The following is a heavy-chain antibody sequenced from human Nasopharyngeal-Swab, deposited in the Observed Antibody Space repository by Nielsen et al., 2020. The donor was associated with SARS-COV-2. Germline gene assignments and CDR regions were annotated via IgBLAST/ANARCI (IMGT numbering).Heavy chain of an antibody. CDR3: ARDRPEDTPFDY. CDR2: MNPNSGNT. Sequence: ASVKVSCKASGYTFTGYYMHWVRQAPGQGLEWMGWMNPNSGNTGYAQKFQGRVTMTRNTSISTAYMELSSLRSEDTAVYYCARDRPEDTPFDYWGQGTLVTVSS. CDR1: GYTFTGYY. V-gene: IGHV1-8*02. D-gene: IGHD2-15*01. J-gene: IGHJ4*02.